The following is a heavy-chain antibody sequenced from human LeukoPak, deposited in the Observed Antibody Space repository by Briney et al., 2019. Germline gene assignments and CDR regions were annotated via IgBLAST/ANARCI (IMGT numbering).Heavy chain of an antibody. CDR3: ARLYVERRCFDC. CDR2: IKQDGSEK. J-gene: IGHJ4*02. Sequence: GGSLRLSCAGSGFTFSRYWMTWVRQAPGKGLEWVANIKQDGSEKYYVGSVKGRFTISRDNAKNSLYLQMTSLRAEDTAVYYCARLYVERRCFDCWGQGTLVTVSS. D-gene: IGHD1-1*01. CDR1: GFTFSRYW. V-gene: IGHV3-7*01.